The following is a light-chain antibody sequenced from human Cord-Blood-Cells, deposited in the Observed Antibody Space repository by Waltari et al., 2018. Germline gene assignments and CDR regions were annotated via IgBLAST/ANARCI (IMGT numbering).Light chain of an antibody. CDR3: SSYAGSNNFV. V-gene: IGLV2-8*01. CDR1: SSDVGGYHY. Sequence: QSALTQPPSASGSPGQSVTISGTGTSSDVGGYHYVPWYQQHPGKAPKLMIYEVSKRPSGVPDRFSGSKSGNTASLTVSGLQAEDEADYYCSSYAGSNNFVFGTGTKVTVL. J-gene: IGLJ1*01. CDR2: EVS.